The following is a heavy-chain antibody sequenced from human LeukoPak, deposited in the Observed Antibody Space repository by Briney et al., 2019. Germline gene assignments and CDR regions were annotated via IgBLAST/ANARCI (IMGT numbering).Heavy chain of an antibody. CDR3: ARAPEFPHFDY. CDR1: GFSFSSYW. V-gene: IGHV3-7*01. CDR2: MNLDGREK. J-gene: IGHJ4*02. Sequence: GGSLRLSCAASGFSFSSYWLSWVRQAPGKGLEWVANMNLDGREKYYEDSVRGRFTISRDNAKNSLYLQMNSLRAEDTAVYYCARAPEFPHFDYWGQGTLVTVSS.